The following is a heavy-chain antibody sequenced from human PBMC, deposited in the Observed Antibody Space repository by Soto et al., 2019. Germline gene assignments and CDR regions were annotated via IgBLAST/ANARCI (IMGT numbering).Heavy chain of an antibody. CDR2: ISYSGTT. D-gene: IGHD3-16*02. V-gene: IGHV4-30-4*01. J-gene: IGHJ6*02. Sequence: QVQLQESGPGLVKPSQTLSLTCTVSGGSISSSDYNWSWIRQPPGKGLEWIGYISYSGTTYYNPSLKSRDTISVDTSKNQFSLELTSVTAADTAVYYCGSVYDYLWGRYRYGMDVWGQGTTVTVSS. CDR1: GGSISSSDYN. CDR3: GSVYDYLWGRYRYGMDV.